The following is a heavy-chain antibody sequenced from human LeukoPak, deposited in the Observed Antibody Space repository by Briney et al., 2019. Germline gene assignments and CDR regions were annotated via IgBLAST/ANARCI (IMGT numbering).Heavy chain of an antibody. CDR1: GFTFSSYS. J-gene: IGHJ5*02. CDR2: ISSSSSYI. Sequence: PGGSLRLSCAASGFTFSSYSMNWVRQAPGKGLEWVSSISSSSSYIYYADSVKGRFTISRDNAKNSLYLQMNSLRAEDTVVYYCARAGYDFWSGYYGWFDPWGQGTLVTVSS. D-gene: IGHD3-3*01. V-gene: IGHV3-21*01. CDR3: ARAGYDFWSGYYGWFDP.